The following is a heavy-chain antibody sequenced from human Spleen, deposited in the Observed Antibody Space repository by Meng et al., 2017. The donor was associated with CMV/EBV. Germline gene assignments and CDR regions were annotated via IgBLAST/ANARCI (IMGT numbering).Heavy chain of an antibody. D-gene: IGHD5-12*01. CDR2: IRYDGSNK. Sequence: GESLKISCAASGFTFSSYGMHWVRQAPGKGLEWVAFIRYDGSNKYYADSVKGRFTISRDNSKNTLYLQMNSLRGEDTAVYYCARDPGGPTMLGFDIWGQGTLVTVSS. V-gene: IGHV3-30*02. CDR1: GFTFSSYG. CDR3: ARDPGGPTMLGFDI. J-gene: IGHJ3*02.